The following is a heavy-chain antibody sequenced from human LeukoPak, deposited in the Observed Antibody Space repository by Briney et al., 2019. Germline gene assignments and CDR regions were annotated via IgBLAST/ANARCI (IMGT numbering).Heavy chain of an antibody. CDR1: GFTVSSNY. CDR2: MYSGGSK. J-gene: IGHJ4*02. Sequence: GGSLRLSCAASGFTVSSNYMSWVRQPPGKGLEWGSVMYSGGSKYYADSVKGRFTISRDNSKNTVYLQMNSLRSDDTAVYYCFVGPHPYDSGDWPPNWGQGTLVTVSS. D-gene: IGHD3-10*01. V-gene: IGHV3-66*01. CDR3: FVGPHPYDSGDWPPN.